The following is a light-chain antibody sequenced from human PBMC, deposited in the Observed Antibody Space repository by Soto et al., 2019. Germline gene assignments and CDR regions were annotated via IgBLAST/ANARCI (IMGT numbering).Light chain of an antibody. CDR1: QSISSY. Sequence: DIQMTQSPSSLSASVGGRFTITFRASQSISSYLNWYQQKPGKAPKLLIYAASSLQSGVTSRFSGSGSGTDFTLTISSLLPEDFASYFCQQSYSTPITFGQGTRLQIK. V-gene: IGKV1-39*01. CDR3: QQSYSTPIT. J-gene: IGKJ5*01. CDR2: AAS.